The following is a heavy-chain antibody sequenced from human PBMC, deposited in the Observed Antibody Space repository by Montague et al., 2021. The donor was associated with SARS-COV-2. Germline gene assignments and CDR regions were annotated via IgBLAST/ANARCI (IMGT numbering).Heavy chain of an antibody. Sequence: SETRSLTCTVSRGSLRLTSYHWGWIRQPPGKGLEWIGSIYHTGSTYYDPSLESRVTMSVDSSKNQFSLMLTSVTAADTAVYYCANFYSGSYNYWGHGTLVTVSS. V-gene: IGHV4-39*01. J-gene: IGHJ4*01. CDR3: ANFYSGSYNY. CDR1: RGSLRLTSYH. CDR2: IYHTGST. D-gene: IGHD1-26*01.